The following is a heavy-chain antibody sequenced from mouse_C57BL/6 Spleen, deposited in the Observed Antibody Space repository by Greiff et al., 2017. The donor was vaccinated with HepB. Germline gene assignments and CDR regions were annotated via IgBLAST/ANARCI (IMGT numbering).Heavy chain of an antibody. V-gene: IGHV1-69*01. J-gene: IGHJ2*01. D-gene: IGHD3-2*02. CDR2: IDPSDSYT. Sequence: QVHVKQPGAELVMPGASVKLSCKASGYTFTSYWMHWVKQRPGQGLEWIGEIDPSDSYTNYNQKFKGKSTLTVDKSSSTAYMQLSSLTSEDSAVYYCARGAQAIYYFDYWGQGTTLTVSS. CDR3: ARGAQAIYYFDY. CDR1: GYTFTSYW.